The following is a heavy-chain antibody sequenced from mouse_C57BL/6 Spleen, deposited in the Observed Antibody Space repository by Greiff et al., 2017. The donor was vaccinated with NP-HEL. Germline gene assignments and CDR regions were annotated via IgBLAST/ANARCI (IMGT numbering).Heavy chain of an antibody. J-gene: IGHJ2*01. Sequence: VQLKQPGAELVKPGASVKLSCKASGYTFTSYWMHWVKQRPGQGLEWIGMIHPNSGSTNYNEKFKSKATLTVDKSSSTAYMQLSSLTSEDSAVYYCARWDDGHYYFDYWGQGTTLTVSS. CDR1: GYTFTSYW. D-gene: IGHD2-3*01. V-gene: IGHV1-64*01. CDR3: ARWDDGHYYFDY. CDR2: IHPNSGST.